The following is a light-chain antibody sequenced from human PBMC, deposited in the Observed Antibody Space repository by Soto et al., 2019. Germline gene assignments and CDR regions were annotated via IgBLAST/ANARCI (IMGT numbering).Light chain of an antibody. CDR3: QQYNSYRT. Sequence: DIQMTQSPSTRSASVGDRVTITCRASQSISSWLAWYQQKPGKAPKLLIYDASSLESGVPSRFSGSGSGTEFTLTISSLKPDDFATYYCQQYNSYRTFGQGTKVDIK. J-gene: IGKJ1*01. V-gene: IGKV1-5*01. CDR1: QSISSW. CDR2: DAS.